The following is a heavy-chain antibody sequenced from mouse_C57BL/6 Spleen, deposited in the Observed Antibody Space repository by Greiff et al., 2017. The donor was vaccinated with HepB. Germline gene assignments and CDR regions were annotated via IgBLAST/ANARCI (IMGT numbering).Heavy chain of an antibody. CDR2: IDPSDSYT. V-gene: IGHV1-69*01. D-gene: IGHD2-1*01. CDR3: ARRSIYYGNYMGYFDY. CDR1: GYTFTSYW. Sequence: QVQLQQPGAELVMPGASVKLSCKASGYTFTSYWMHWVKQRPGQGLEWIGEIDPSDSYTNYNQKFKGKSTLTVDKSSSTAYMQLSSLTSEDSAVYYCARRSIYYGNYMGYFDYWGQGTTLTVSS. J-gene: IGHJ2*01.